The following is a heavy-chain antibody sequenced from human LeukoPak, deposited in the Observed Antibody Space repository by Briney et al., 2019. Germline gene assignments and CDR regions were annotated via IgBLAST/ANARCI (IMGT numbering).Heavy chain of an antibody. CDR2: IYYSGST. Sequence: PSETLSLTCTVSGGSISSYNYYWGWIRQPPGKGLEWIGTIYYSGSTYYNPSLKSRVTISVDTSKNRFSLKLSSVTAADTAVYYCARYDIVATNWFDPWGQGTLVTVSS. J-gene: IGHJ5*02. CDR3: ARYDIVATNWFDP. V-gene: IGHV4-39*01. D-gene: IGHD5-12*01. CDR1: GGSISSYNYY.